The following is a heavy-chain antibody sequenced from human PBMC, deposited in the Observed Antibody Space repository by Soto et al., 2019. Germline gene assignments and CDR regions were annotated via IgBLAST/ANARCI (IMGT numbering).Heavy chain of an antibody. D-gene: IGHD2-2*02. CDR1: GGSVSSGSYY. J-gene: IGHJ5*02. V-gene: IGHV4-61*01. CDR3: ARGGARYCSSTSCYTGNWFEP. Sequence: SETLSLTCTVSGGSVSSGSYYLSWIRQPPGKGLEWIGYIYYSGSTNYNPSLKSRVTISVDTSKNQFSLKLSSVTAADTAVYYCARGGARYCSSTSCYTGNWFEPWGEGTLVTVSS. CDR2: IYYSGST.